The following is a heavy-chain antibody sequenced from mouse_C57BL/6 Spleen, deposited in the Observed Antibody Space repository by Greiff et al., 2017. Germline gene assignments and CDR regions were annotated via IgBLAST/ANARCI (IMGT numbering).Heavy chain of an antibody. J-gene: IGHJ1*03. CDR1: EYVFPSHD. V-gene: IGHV5-2*03. Sequence: EVKLVESGGGLVQPGESLKLSCESNEYVFPSHDMSWVRMTPETRLELVAAINSDGGSTYSPATMDRRFIISRDNTKKTLYLQMSSLRSEDTALYYCAMHGYGTWYFDVWSTGTTVTVSS. CDR3: AMHGYGTWYFDV. D-gene: IGHD1-1*01. CDR2: INSDGGST.